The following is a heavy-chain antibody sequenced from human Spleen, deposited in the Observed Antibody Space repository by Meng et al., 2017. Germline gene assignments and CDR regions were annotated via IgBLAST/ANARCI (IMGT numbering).Heavy chain of an antibody. CDR2: ISGSGGST. CDR3: ARGSGYDSTGYWSFGDS. Sequence: GGSLRLSCAASGFTFSSYAMSWVRQAPGKGLEWVSAISGSGGSTYYADSVKGRFTSFRDNSKNTLYLQINNLRGEDTAIYFCARGSGYDSTGYWSFGDSWGPGTLVTVSS. D-gene: IGHD3-22*01. J-gene: IGHJ4*02. V-gene: IGHV3-23*01. CDR1: GFTFSSYA.